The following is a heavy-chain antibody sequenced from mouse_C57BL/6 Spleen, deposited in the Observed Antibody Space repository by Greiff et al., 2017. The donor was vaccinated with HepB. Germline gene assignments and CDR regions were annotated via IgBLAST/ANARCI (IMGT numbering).Heavy chain of an antibody. J-gene: IGHJ3*01. V-gene: IGHV1-82*01. Sequence: VQLQQSGPELVKPGASVKISCKASGYAFSSYWMHWVKQRPGKGLEWIGRIYPGDGDTTYNGKFKGKATLTADTSSSTAYMELSSLTSEDSAVYYCSRYYGYYRQFAYWGQGTPVSVS. CDR1: GYAFSSYW. CDR3: SRYYGYYRQFAY. D-gene: IGHD2-1*01. CDR2: IYPGDGDT.